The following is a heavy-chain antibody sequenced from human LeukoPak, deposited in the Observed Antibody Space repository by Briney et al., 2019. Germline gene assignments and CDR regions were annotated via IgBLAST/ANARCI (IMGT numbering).Heavy chain of an antibody. J-gene: IGHJ4*02. V-gene: IGHV1-2*04. CDR2: INPNNGGT. Sequence: GASVKVSCKASGYTFTDYYMHWVRQATGQGLEWMGWINPNNGGTYSTQKFQGWVTMTRDTSISTAYMELSRLTSDDTAVYYCARANPLHCSSTSCLFDYWGQGSLVTVSS. CDR3: ARANPLHCSSTSCLFDY. CDR1: GYTFTDYY. D-gene: IGHD2-2*01.